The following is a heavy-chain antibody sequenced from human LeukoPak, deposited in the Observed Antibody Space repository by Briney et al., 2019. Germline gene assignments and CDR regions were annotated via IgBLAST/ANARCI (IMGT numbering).Heavy chain of an antibody. CDR3: TVPADDYGYYYGRDV. Sequence: SETLSLTCAVSGGSISSGSYCRSWIRQPAGNGLEWIGRIYTSGSTNYNPSLKSRVTLSVDTSKNQFSLKLSSVTPTDTAMYYCTVPADDYGYYYGRDVWGQGTTVSVSS. CDR2: IYTSGST. J-gene: IGHJ6*02. V-gene: IGHV4-61*02. CDR1: GGSISSGSYC. D-gene: IGHD4/OR15-4a*01.